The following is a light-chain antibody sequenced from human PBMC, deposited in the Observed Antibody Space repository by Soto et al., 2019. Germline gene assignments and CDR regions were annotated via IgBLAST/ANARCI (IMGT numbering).Light chain of an antibody. J-gene: IGLJ1*01. V-gene: IGLV2-14*01. CDR2: EVS. CDR1: SSDDGGDNY. CDR3: SSYTSSSTRV. Sequence: QSALTQPASVSGSPGQSITISCTGTSSDDGGDNYVSWYQQHPGKAPKLMIYEVSNRPSGVSNRFSASKSGNTASLTISGLQAEYEADYYCSSYTSSSTRVFGTGTKLTVL.